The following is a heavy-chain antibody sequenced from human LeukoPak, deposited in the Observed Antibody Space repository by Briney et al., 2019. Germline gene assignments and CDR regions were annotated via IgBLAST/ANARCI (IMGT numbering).Heavy chain of an antibody. CDR3: ARLYSSSDY. CDR1: GFTFSSYA. CDR2: ISGSTGYT. J-gene: IGHJ4*02. Sequence: GGSLRLSCAASGFTFSSYAMSWVRQAPGRGLEWVSSISGSTGYTYYTDSVRGRFTMSRDNSKNTLYLQMNSLRVEDTAMYYCARLYSSSDYRGQGTLVTVSS. V-gene: IGHV3-23*01. D-gene: IGHD6-13*01.